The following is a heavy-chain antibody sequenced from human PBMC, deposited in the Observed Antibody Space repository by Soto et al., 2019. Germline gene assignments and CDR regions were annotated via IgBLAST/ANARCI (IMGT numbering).Heavy chain of an antibody. J-gene: IGHJ4*02. Sequence: ESGPTLVNPTQTLTLTCTFSGFSLSTSGTCVSWIRQPPGKALEWLARIDWDDDKYYSTSLKTRLTISKDTSKNQVVLTMTNMDPVDTATYYCARIRYDILTGFPKFDYWGQGTLVTVSS. CDR2: IDWDDDK. D-gene: IGHD3-9*01. V-gene: IGHV2-70*11. CDR1: GFSLSTSGTC. CDR3: ARIRYDILTGFPKFDY.